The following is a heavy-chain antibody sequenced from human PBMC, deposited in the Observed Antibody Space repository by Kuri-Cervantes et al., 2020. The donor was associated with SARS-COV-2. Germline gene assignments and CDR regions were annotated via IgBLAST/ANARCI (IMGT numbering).Heavy chain of an antibody. V-gene: IGHV6-1*01. D-gene: IGHD1-7*01. CDR2: TYYRSKWYN. CDR3: ASAPETSWYFDL. J-gene: IGHJ2*01. Sequence: RSLRLSCAISGDSVSSNSAAWNWIRQSPSRGLEWLGSTYYRSKWYNDYAVSVKSRITINPDTSKNQFALQLNSVTPEDTAVYYYASAPETSWYFDLWGRGTLVTVSS. CDR1: GDSVSSNSAA.